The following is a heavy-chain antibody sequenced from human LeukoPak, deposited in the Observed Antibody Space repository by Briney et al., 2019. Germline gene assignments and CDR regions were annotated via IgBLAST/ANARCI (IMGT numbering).Heavy chain of an antibody. CDR2: INHSGST. Sequence: SETLPLTCAVYGGSFSGYYWSWIRQPPGKGLEWIGEINHSGSTNYNPSLKSRVTISVDTSKNQFSLKLSSVTAADTAVYYCARTPPLLRFLEWLPFRYMDVWGKGTTVTVSS. D-gene: IGHD3-3*01. CDR3: ARTPPLLRFLEWLPFRYMDV. CDR1: GGSFSGYY. J-gene: IGHJ6*03. V-gene: IGHV4-34*01.